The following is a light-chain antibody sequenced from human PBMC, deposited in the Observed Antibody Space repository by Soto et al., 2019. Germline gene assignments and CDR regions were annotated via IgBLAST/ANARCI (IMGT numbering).Light chain of an antibody. Sequence: QSVLTQPPSVSGAPGQRVTISCTGSSSNIGAGYDVHWYQQLPGTAPKLLIYGNSNRPSGVPDRFSGSKSGTSASLAITGHQAEYEADYYCQYYDSSLSGWVFGGGTKVTVL. CDR1: SSNIGAGYD. J-gene: IGLJ3*02. CDR2: GNS. V-gene: IGLV1-40*01. CDR3: QYYDSSLSGWV.